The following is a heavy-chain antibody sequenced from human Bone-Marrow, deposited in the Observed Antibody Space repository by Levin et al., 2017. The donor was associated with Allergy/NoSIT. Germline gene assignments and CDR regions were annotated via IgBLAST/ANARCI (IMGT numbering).Heavy chain of an antibody. V-gene: IGHV3-11*01. CDR2: MSSSGSTI. CDR1: GFTFSDHY. J-gene: IGHJ4*02. CDR3: ARNTGELDY. Sequence: GESLKISCAASGFTFSDHYMSWIRQAPGKGLEWVSYMSSSGSTIYYADSVKGRFTISRDNAKNSLFLQMNSLRAEDTAVYYCARNTGELDYWGQGTLVTVSS. D-gene: IGHD3-16*01.